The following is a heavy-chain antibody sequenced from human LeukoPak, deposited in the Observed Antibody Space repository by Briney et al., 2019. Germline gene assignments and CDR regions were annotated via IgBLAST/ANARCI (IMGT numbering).Heavy chain of an antibody. Sequence: ASVKVSCKASGYTFTSYGISWVRQAPGQGLEWMGWISAYNGNTNYAQKLQGRVTMTTDTSTSTAYMELRSLRSDDTAVYYCARDGGYSSGWPLYYYYYMDVWGKGTTVTVSS. J-gene: IGHJ6*03. V-gene: IGHV1-18*01. CDR1: GYTFTSYG. D-gene: IGHD6-19*01. CDR2: ISAYNGNT. CDR3: ARDGGYSSGWPLYYYYYMDV.